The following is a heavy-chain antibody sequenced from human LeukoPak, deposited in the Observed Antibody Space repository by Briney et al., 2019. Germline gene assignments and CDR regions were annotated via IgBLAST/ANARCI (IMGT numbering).Heavy chain of an antibody. V-gene: IGHV4-31*03. Sequence: SETLSLTCTVSGGSISSGGYYWSWIRQHPGKGLEWIGYIYYSGSTYYNPSLESRVTISVDTSKNQFSLKLSSVTAADTAVYYCARDRGYCSSTSCYDYYYGMDVWGQGTTVTVSS. D-gene: IGHD2-2*03. J-gene: IGHJ6*02. CDR3: ARDRGYCSSTSCYDYYYGMDV. CDR2: IYYSGST. CDR1: GGSISSGGYY.